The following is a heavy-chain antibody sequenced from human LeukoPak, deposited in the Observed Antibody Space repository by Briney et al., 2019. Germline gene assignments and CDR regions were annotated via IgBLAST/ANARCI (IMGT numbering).Heavy chain of an antibody. Sequence: ASVKVSCKASGYTFTGYYMHWFDRPPGQGLDWLGWTNPNSGGTNYAQKFQGRVTMTRDTSISTAYMELSRLRSDDTAVYYCARTLRIQLSLGWYYYYYMDVWGKGTTVTVSS. J-gene: IGHJ6*03. CDR2: TNPNSGGT. CDR3: ARTLRIQLSLGWYYYYYMDV. CDR1: GYTFTGYY. V-gene: IGHV1-2*02. D-gene: IGHD5-18*01.